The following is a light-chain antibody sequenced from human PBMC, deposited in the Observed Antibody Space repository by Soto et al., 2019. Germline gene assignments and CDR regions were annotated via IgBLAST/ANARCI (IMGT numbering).Light chain of an antibody. V-gene: IGKV3-15*01. CDR3: QQYNNWPWT. J-gene: IGKJ1*01. Sequence: EIVMTQSPVTLSVSPGERATLSCRASQSVNSNLAWYQQKPGQAPRLLIYSASTRATGIPARFSGSGSRTEFTLTISSLQSEDFAVSYCQQYNNWPWTFGQGTKLEIK. CDR1: QSVNSN. CDR2: SAS.